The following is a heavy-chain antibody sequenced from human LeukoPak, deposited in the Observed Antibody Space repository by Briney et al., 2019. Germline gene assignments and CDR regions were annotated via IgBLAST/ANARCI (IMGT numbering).Heavy chain of an antibody. V-gene: IGHV4-59*01. CDR1: GGSISSYY. Sequence: SETLSLTCTVSGGSISSYYWSWIRQPPGKGLEWIGYIYYSGSTNYNPSLKSRVTISVDTSKNQFSLKLSSVTAADTAVYYCARGGYYDSSGYPSNWFDPWGQGTLVTVSS. CDR2: IYYSGST. D-gene: IGHD3-22*01. CDR3: ARGGYYDSSGYPSNWFDP. J-gene: IGHJ5*02.